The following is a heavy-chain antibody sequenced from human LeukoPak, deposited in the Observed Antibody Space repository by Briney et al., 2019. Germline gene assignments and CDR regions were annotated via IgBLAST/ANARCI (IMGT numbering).Heavy chain of an antibody. V-gene: IGHV3-30-3*01. CDR1: GFTVSSNY. J-gene: IGHJ4*02. D-gene: IGHD3-10*01. CDR2: ISYDGSNK. CDR3: ARGGGTMVRGVITNPVDY. Sequence: PGGSLRLSCAASGFTVSSNYMSWVRQAPGKGLEWVAVISYDGSNKYYADSVKGRFTISRDNSKNTLYLQMKSLRAEDTAVYYCARGGGTMVRGVITNPVDYWGQGTLVTVSS.